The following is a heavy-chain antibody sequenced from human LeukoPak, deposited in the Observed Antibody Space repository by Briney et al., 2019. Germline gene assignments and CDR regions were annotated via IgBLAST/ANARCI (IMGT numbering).Heavy chain of an antibody. D-gene: IGHD3-10*01. CDR2: IYYSGNT. CDR3: ARGRGHYYYHGMDV. J-gene: IGHJ6*02. Sequence: SETLSLTCTVSGDSISTYYWSWIRQPPGKGLEWIGYIYYSGNTNYNPSLKSRVTISVDTSKSQFSLKLSSVTAADTAVYYCARGRGHYYYHGMDVWGQGTTVTVSS. V-gene: IGHV4-59*01. CDR1: GDSISTYY.